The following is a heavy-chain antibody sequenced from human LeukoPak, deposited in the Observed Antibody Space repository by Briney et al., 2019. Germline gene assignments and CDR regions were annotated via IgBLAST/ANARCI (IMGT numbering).Heavy chain of an antibody. Sequence: SVKVSCKASGGTFSSYAISWVRQAPGQGLKWMGGIIPIFGTANYAQKFQGRVTITTDESTSTAYMELSSLRSEDTAVYYCARDRGYCTNGVCYTWFDPWGQGTLVTVSS. CDR3: ARDRGYCTNGVCYTWFDP. V-gene: IGHV1-69*05. J-gene: IGHJ5*02. CDR1: GGTFSSYA. D-gene: IGHD2-8*01. CDR2: IIPIFGTA.